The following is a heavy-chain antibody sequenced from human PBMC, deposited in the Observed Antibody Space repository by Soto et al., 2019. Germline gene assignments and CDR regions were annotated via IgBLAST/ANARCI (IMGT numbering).Heavy chain of an antibody. V-gene: IGHV3-33*01. Sequence: GGSLRLSCAASGFTFSSYGMHWVRQAPGKGLEWVAVIWYDGSNKYYADSVKGRFTISRDNSKNTLFLQMNSLRAEDTAVYYWARADVGCTNGVCYTFYYGMDVWGQGTTVTVSS. D-gene: IGHD2-8*01. J-gene: IGHJ6*02. CDR3: ARADVGCTNGVCYTFYYGMDV. CDR2: IWYDGSNK. CDR1: GFTFSSYG.